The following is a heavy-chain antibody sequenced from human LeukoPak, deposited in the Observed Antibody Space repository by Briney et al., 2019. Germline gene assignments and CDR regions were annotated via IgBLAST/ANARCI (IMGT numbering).Heavy chain of an antibody. CDR2: IFGSGATT. J-gene: IGHJ4*02. V-gene: IGHV3-23*01. D-gene: IGHD2/OR15-2a*01. CDR3: AKEGSRNMVTFFDY. CDR1: GFTLRYYA. Sequence: GGSLRLSCAASGFTLRYYAMSWVRQAPGKGLEWVSDIFGSGATTNYADSVKGRFTISRDNSKNSVYLQMNSLRAEDTDIYYCAKEGSRNMVTFFDYWGQGTLVTVSS.